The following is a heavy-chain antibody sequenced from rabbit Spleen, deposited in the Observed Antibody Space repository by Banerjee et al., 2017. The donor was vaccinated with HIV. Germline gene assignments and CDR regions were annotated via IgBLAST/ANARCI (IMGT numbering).Heavy chain of an antibody. D-gene: IGHD8-1*01. V-gene: IGHV1S45*01. J-gene: IGHJ6*01. CDR1: GFSFSSSYD. CDR3: ARDTGSSFSSYGMDL. Sequence: QEHLKESGGGLVQPGGSLTLICTASGFSFSSSYDMCWVRQAPGKGLEWIACIYISGGSTYYASWAKGRFTISETSSTTVTLQLSSLTAADTATYFCARDTGSSFSSYGMDLWGPGTLVTVS. CDR2: IYISGGST.